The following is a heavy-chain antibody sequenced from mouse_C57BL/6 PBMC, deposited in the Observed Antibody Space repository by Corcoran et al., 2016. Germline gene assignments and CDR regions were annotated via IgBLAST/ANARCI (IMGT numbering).Heavy chain of an antibody. Sequence: QIQLVQSGPELKKPGETVKISCKASGYTFTTYGMSWVKQAPGKGLKWMGWINTYSGVPTYADDFKGRFAFSLETSASTAYLQINNLKNEDTATYFCARKVDYWGQGTSVTVSS. J-gene: IGHJ4*01. V-gene: IGHV9-3*01. CDR3: ARKVDY. CDR1: GYTFTTYG. CDR2: INTYSGVP.